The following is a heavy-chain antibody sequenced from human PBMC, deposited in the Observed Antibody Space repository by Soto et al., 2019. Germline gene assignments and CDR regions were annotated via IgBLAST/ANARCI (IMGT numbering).Heavy chain of an antibody. CDR2: ISAYNGNT. CDR1: GYSFTRYG. V-gene: IGHV1-18*01. D-gene: IGHD3-10*01. CDR3: ARDHFILRLSMVRGVRQASAFDI. J-gene: IGHJ3*02. Sequence: ASVKVSCKTSGYSFTRYGVSWVRQAPGQGLEWMGWISAYNGNTNYAQKLQGRVTMTTDTSTSTAYMELRSLRSDDTAVYYCARDHFILRLSMVRGVRQASAFDIRGQGTMVTVSS.